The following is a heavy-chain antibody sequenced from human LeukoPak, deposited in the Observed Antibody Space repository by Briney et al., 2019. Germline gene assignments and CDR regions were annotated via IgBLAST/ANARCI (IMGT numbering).Heavy chain of an antibody. CDR2: ISDSSGYT. V-gene: IGHV3-11*06. CDR1: GFTFSDYY. J-gene: IGHJ3*02. Sequence: PGGSLRLSCAASGFTFSDYYMSWIRQAPGKGLEWVSYISDSSGYTKDADSVKGRFTISRDNAKKSLYLQMNSLRAEDTAVYYCARDRVGGSYVFDIRGQGTMVTVSS. CDR3: ARDRVGGSYVFDI. D-gene: IGHD1-26*01.